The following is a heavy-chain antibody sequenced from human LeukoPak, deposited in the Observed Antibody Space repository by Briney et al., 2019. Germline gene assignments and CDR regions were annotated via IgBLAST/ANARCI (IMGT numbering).Heavy chain of an antibody. Sequence: SETLSLTCTVSGGSVSSGSSYWSWIRQPPGKGLEWIGYIYYSGSTNYNPSLKSRVTISVDTSKNQFSLKLSSVTAADTAVYYCARVPVKLLWFGELSSWGQGTLVTVSS. CDR1: GGSVSSGSSY. D-gene: IGHD3-10*01. J-gene: IGHJ4*02. CDR3: ARVPVKLLWFGELSS. CDR2: IYYSGST. V-gene: IGHV4-61*01.